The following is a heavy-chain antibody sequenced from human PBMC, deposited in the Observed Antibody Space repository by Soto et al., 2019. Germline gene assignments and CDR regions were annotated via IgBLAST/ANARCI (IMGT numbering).Heavy chain of an antibody. J-gene: IGHJ3*02. Sequence: QVQLVESGGGVVQPGRSLRLSCAASGFTFSSYAMHWVRQAPGKGLEWVAVISYDGSNKYYADSVKGRFTISRDNSKNTRYLQMNSLRAEDTAVYYCARDQSSSSWHHDAFDIWGQGTMVTVSS. V-gene: IGHV3-30-3*01. D-gene: IGHD6-13*01. CDR1: GFTFSSYA. CDR3: ARDQSSSSWHHDAFDI. CDR2: ISYDGSNK.